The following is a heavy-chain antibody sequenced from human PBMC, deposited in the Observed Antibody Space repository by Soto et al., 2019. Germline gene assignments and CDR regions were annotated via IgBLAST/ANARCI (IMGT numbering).Heavy chain of an antibody. V-gene: IGHV3-15*07. J-gene: IGHJ4*02. D-gene: IGHD6-19*01. CDR2: IKSKTDGGTT. CDR1: GFTFSNAR. CDR3: TTDRGGSGWYSFPDY. Sequence: EVQLVESGGGLVKPGGSLRLSCAASGFTFSNARMNWVRQAPGKGLEWVGRIKSKTDGGTTDYAAPVKGRFTISRDDSKNTLYLQMNSLKTEDTAVYYCTTDRGGSGWYSFPDYWGQGTLVTVSS.